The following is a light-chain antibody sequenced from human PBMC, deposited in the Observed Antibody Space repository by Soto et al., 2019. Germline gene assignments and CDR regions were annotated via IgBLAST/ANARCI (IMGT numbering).Light chain of an antibody. J-gene: IGLJ1*01. V-gene: IGLV2-23*01. CDR2: EGS. CDR1: SSDVGSYNL. Sequence: QSALTQPASVYGSPGQSITISCTGTSSDVGSYNLVSWYQQHPGKAPKLMIYEGSKRPSGVSNRFSGSKSGNTASLTISGLQAEDEADYYCCSYAGSSYVFGTGTKLTVL. CDR3: CSYAGSSYV.